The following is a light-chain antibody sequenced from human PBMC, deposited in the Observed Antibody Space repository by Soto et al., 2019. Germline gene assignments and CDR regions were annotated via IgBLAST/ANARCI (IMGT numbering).Light chain of an antibody. CDR1: QTISSW. CDR3: QQYNSYST. V-gene: IGKV1-5*03. J-gene: IGKJ5*01. Sequence: DIQMTQSPSTLSVSVGDRVTITCRASQTISSWLAWYQQKPGKAPKLLIYKASSLESGVPSRFSGSGSGTEFTLTISSLQPDDFATYYCQQYNSYSTFGQVTRLEIK. CDR2: KAS.